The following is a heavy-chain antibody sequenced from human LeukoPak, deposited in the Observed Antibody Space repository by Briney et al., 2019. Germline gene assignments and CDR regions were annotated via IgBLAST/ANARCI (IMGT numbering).Heavy chain of an antibody. J-gene: IGHJ4*02. Sequence: GASVKVSCKASGYIFTGYYMHWVRQAPGQGLEWMGWINPNSGGTNYAQKFQGRVTMTRDTSINTAYMELSRLRSDDTAVYYCAREGRDGYNKDFDYWGQGTLVTVSS. V-gene: IGHV1-2*02. CDR2: INPNSGGT. CDR3: AREGRDGYNKDFDY. D-gene: IGHD5-24*01. CDR1: GYIFTGYY.